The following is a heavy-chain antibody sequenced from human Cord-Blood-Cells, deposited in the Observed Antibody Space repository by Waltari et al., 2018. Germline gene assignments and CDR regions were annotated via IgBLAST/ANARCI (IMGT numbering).Heavy chain of an antibody. Sequence: EVQLLESGGGLVQPGGSLRLSCAASGFTFSSYAMSWVRQAPGKGLEWVSAISGSGGSTYYADSVKGRFTISRDNSKNTLYLQMNSLRTEDTAVYYCAKSPGGTNWGSERNDAFDIWGQGTMVTVSS. V-gene: IGHV3-23*01. CDR1: GFTFSSYA. CDR2: ISGSGGST. J-gene: IGHJ3*02. CDR3: AKSPGGTNWGSERNDAFDI. D-gene: IGHD7-27*01.